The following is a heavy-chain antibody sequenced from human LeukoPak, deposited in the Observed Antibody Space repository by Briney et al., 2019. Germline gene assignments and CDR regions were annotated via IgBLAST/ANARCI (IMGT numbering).Heavy chain of an antibody. Sequence: GGSLRLSCAASGFTFSSYWMSWVRQAPGKGLEWVANIKQDGSEKYYVDSVKGRFTISRDKAKNSLYLQMNSLRAEGTAVYYCARLPYSSGWLLNWFDPWGQGTLVTVSS. CDR2: IKQDGSEK. D-gene: IGHD6-19*01. J-gene: IGHJ5*02. CDR3: ARLPYSSGWLLNWFDP. V-gene: IGHV3-7*01. CDR1: GFTFSSYW.